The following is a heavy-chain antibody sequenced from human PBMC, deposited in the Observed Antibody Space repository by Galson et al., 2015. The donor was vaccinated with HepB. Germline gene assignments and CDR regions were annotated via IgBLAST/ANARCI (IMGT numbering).Heavy chain of an antibody. CDR1: GGFISSYY. J-gene: IGHJ3*02. CDR2: IYYSGST. D-gene: IGHD3-3*01. Sequence: SETLSLTCTFSGGFISSYYWSWIRQPPGKGLEWIGYIYYSGSTNYSPSLKSRVTMSVDTSKNQFSLKLSSVTAADTAVYYCARAYDFWSGYYPLLGAFDIWGQGTMVTVSS. CDR3: ARAYDFWSGYYPLLGAFDI. V-gene: IGHV4-59*01.